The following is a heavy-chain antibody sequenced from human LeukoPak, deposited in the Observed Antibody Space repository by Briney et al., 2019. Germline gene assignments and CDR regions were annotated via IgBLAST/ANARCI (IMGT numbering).Heavy chain of an antibody. J-gene: IGHJ4*02. D-gene: IGHD3-22*01. Sequence: GGSLRLSCAASGITFSSYGMHWVRQAPGKGLEWVAFIRYDGSNKYYADSVKGRFTISRDNSKNTLYLQMNSLRAEDTAVYYCAKDTYYYDSSGYSGYWGQGTLVTVSS. CDR2: IRYDGSNK. CDR3: AKDTYYYDSSGYSGY. CDR1: GITFSSYG. V-gene: IGHV3-30*02.